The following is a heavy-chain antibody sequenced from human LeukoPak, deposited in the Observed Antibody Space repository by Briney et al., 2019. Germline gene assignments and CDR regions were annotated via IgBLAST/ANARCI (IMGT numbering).Heavy chain of an antibody. D-gene: IGHD3-22*01. Sequence: PGGSLRLSCTASGFSFGSYGMHWVRQAPGKGLQWISYINVSSSTINYADSVRGRFTTSRDNAKNSLFLQLTSLRAEDTGFYYCARGGYYYDAYDSVDYWGQGTLVTVSS. J-gene: IGHJ4*02. CDR3: ARGGYYYDAYDSVDY. V-gene: IGHV3-48*01. CDR1: GFSFGSYG. CDR2: INVSSSTI.